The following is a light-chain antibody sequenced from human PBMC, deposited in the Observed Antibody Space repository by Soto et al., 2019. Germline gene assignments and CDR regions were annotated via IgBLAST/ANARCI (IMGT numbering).Light chain of an antibody. J-gene: IGLJ2*01. CDR3: QSYDTSLSASV. Sequence: QSVLTQPPSVSGAPGQRVTISCTGSRSNIGAGYAVHWYQQLPGTAPKLLIYDNTNRPSGVPDRFSASESGTSASLAITGLQSEYEADYYCQSYDTSLSASVFGGGTKLTVL. CDR2: DNT. CDR1: RSNIGAGYA. V-gene: IGLV1-40*01.